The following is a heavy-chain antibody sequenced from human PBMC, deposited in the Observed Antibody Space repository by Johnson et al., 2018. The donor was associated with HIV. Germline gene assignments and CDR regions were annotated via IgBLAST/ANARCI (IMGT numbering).Heavy chain of an antibody. CDR3: ARERWSEGRELRGAFDI. V-gene: IGHV3-9*01. J-gene: IGHJ3*02. D-gene: IGHD1-26*01. CDR2: ISWDSGNI. CDR1: GFTFDDYA. Sequence: LVESGGGLEQPGRSLRLSCAASGFTFDDYAMHWVRQGPGKGLEWVSGISWDSGNIGYADSVKGRFTISRDNSKNTLYLQMNSLRAEDTAVYYCARERWSEGRELRGAFDIGGQGTMVTVSA.